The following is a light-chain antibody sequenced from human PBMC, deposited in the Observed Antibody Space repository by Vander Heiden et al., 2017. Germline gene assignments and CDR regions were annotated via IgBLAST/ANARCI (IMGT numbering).Light chain of an antibody. J-gene: IGKJ1*01. CDR1: KSISDV. CDR3: QQGFTTPRT. Sequence: DIQMTQPPSSLSASVGDRVTITCRANKSISDVLNWYQQKPGKAPKFLIFLASRLQSGVPARLSGSGSGTDFKLTITSLQPEDFATYFCQQGFTTPRTFGQGTKVELK. CDR2: LAS. V-gene: IGKV1-39*01.